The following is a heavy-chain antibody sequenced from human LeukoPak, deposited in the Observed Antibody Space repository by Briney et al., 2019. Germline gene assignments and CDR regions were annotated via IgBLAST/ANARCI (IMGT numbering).Heavy chain of an antibody. CDR1: GFTVSSNY. Sequence: GGSLRLSCAASGFTVSSNYMSWVRQAPGKGMEWVSLLYSGGNTYYADSVKGRFTISRDNSKNTLYLQMNSLRAEDKAVYYCARYHSGWHYFDYWGQGTLVTVSS. CDR2: LYSGGNT. V-gene: IGHV3-53*01. J-gene: IGHJ4*02. D-gene: IGHD6-19*01. CDR3: ARYHSGWHYFDY.